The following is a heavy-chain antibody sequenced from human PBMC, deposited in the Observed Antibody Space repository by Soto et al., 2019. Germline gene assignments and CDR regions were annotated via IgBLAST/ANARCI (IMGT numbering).Heavy chain of an antibody. CDR3: ARGGMVVAATGYFDY. CDR2: INPSGGST. D-gene: IGHD2-15*01. J-gene: IGHJ4*02. Sequence: ASVKVSCKASGYTFTSYYMHWVRQAPGQGLEWMGIINPSGGSTSYAQKFQGRVTMTRDTSTSTVYMELSSLRSEDTAVYYCARGGMVVAATGYFDYWGQGTLVTVSS. V-gene: IGHV1-46*03. CDR1: GYTFTSYY.